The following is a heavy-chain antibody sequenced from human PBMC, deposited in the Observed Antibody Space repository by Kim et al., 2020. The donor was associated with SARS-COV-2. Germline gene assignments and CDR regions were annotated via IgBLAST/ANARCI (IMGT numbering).Heavy chain of an antibody. J-gene: IGHJ4*02. CDR3: ARAAVRGVIFDY. CDR1: GGTFSSYA. V-gene: IGHV1-69*13. Sequence: SVKVSCKASGGTFSSYAISWVRQAPGQGLEWMGGIIPIFGTANYAQKFQGRVTITADESTSTAYMELSSLRSEDTAVYYCARAAVRGVIFDYWGQGTLVTVSS. CDR2: IIPIFGTA. D-gene: IGHD3-10*01.